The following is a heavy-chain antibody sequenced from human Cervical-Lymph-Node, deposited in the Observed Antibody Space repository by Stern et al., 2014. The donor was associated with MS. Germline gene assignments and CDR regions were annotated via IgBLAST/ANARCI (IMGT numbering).Heavy chain of an antibody. J-gene: IGHJ4*02. CDR3: TSLGSGV. CDR1: GYSFASYSFAFSY. CDR2: MDPNSGET. V-gene: IGHV1-8*01. D-gene: IGHD3-10*02. Sequence: QVQLVESGAEVKKPGASVKVSCKASGYSFASYSFAFSYINWLRQASGQGLEWMGSMDPNSGETTHAQKFQGRVTMTRDTSTSTAYMELRSLRSDDTAVYYCTSLGSGVWGQGTLVTVSS.